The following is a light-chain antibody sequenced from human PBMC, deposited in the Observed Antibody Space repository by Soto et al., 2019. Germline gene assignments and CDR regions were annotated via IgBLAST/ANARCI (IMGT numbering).Light chain of an antibody. Sequence: QLVLTHPPSASGSPGQSVTISCTGASSDVGGYKYVSWYQQHPGKAPKLMIFEVSKRPSGVPDRFSGSKSGNTASLTVSGLQAEDEADYYCCSYAGSNNLVFGGGTKLTVL. V-gene: IGLV2-8*01. CDR2: EVS. J-gene: IGLJ2*01. CDR1: SSDVGGYKY. CDR3: CSYAGSNNLV.